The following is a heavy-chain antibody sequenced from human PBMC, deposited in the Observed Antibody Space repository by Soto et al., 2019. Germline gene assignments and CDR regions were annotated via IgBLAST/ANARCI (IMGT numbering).Heavy chain of an antibody. J-gene: IGHJ4*02. CDR3: AKAPPASDSGSYYSLDS. CDR2: INHSGST. V-gene: IGHV4-34*01. CDR1: GGSFSGYY. Sequence: SETLSLTCAVYGGSFSGYYWSWIRQPPGKGLEWIGEINHSGSTNYNPSLKSRVTISVDTSKNQFSLKLSSVTAADTAVYYCAKAPPASDSGSYYSLDSWGQGTLVTVSS. D-gene: IGHD3-10*01.